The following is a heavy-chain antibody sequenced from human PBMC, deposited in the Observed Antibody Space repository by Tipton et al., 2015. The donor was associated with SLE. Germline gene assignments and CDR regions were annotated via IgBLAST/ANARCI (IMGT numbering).Heavy chain of an antibody. D-gene: IGHD5-12*01. CDR1: GGSIRSDDYY. Sequence: TLSLTCTVSGGSIRSDDYYWTWIRQHPGKGLEWIGPINYGGSTYYKPSLKSRLTISVDTSKNQFSLKLSSVTAADTAVYFCARGGVGGYDYFDYWGQGTLVTVSS. CDR2: INYGGST. CDR3: ARGGVGGYDYFDY. V-gene: IGHV4-31*03. J-gene: IGHJ4*02.